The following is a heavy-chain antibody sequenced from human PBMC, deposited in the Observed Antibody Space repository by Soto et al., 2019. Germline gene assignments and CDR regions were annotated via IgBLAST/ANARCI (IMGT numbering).Heavy chain of an antibody. Sequence: KPSETLSLTCTVSGGESMNSRNFFWGWIRQPPGKGLEFVGSMYSNRSPHYSPSLKSRVRISLDPSKNQFSLKLDAVTASDTAVYSCANWETYYDFWSGWNYYGMDVWGQGTTVTVS. CDR3: ANWETYYDFWSGWNYYGMDV. D-gene: IGHD3-3*01. J-gene: IGHJ6*02. CDR1: GGESMNSRNFF. V-gene: IGHV4-39*01. CDR2: MYSNRSP.